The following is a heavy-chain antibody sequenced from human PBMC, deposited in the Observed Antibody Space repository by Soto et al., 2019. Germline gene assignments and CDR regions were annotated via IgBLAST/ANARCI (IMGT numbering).Heavy chain of an antibody. J-gene: IGHJ6*03. CDR2: ISYDGSNK. Sequence: GGSLRLSCAASGFTFSSYGMHWVRQAPGKGLEWVAVISYDGSNKYYADSVKGRFTISRDNSKNTLYLQMNSLRAEDTAVYYCAKTLTTLSPYYYYYMDVWGKGTTVTVSS. CDR3: AKTLTTLSPYYYYYMDV. CDR1: GFTFSSYG. V-gene: IGHV3-30*18. D-gene: IGHD1-1*01.